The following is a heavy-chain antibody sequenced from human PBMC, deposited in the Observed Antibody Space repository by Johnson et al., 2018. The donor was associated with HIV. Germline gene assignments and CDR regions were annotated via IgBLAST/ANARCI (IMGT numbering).Heavy chain of an antibody. CDR2: IKSEADGGTI. CDR1: GFTFSSYA. D-gene: IGHD1-26*01. CDR3: TTEVMEWELQVGWTRAFDI. J-gene: IGHJ3*02. Sequence: VQLVESGGGLVKPGGSLRLSCAASGFTFSSYAMSWVRQAPGKGLEWVGRIKSEADGGTIDYGAPVKGRSTISRDDSKSILYLQMNSLKTEDTAVYYCTTEVMEWELQVGWTRAFDIWGQGTMVTVSS. V-gene: IGHV3-15*01.